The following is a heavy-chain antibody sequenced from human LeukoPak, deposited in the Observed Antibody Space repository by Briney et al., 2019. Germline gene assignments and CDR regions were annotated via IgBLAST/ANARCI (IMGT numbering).Heavy chain of an antibody. J-gene: IGHJ1*01. Sequence: SEILSLTCTVSGGSISTYGYYWSWIRQHPGKGLEWIGYIYYSGSTYYNPSLKSRVTISVDTSKNQFSLKLSSVTAADTAVYYCARVVRSIAAASQYFQHWGQGTLVTVSS. CDR1: GGSISTYGYY. V-gene: IGHV4-31*03. CDR2: IYYSGST. D-gene: IGHD6-13*01. CDR3: ARVVRSIAAASQYFQH.